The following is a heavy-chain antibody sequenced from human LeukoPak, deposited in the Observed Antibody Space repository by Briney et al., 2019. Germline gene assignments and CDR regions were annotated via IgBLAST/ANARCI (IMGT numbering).Heavy chain of an antibody. V-gene: IGHV3-21*01. CDR2: ISSSSSYI. CDR3: ARDRAVAHFDY. CDR1: GFTFSSYS. D-gene: IGHD6-19*01. Sequence: PGGSLRLSCAASGFTFSSYSMNWFRQAPGKGLEWVSSISSSSSYIYYADSVKGRFTISRDNAKNSLYLQMNSLRAEDTAVYYCARDRAVAHFDYWGQGTLVTVSS. J-gene: IGHJ4*02.